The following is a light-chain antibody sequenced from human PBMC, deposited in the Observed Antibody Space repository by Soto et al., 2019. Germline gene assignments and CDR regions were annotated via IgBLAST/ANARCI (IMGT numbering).Light chain of an antibody. CDR1: QRISSW. V-gene: IGKV1-5*01. Sequence: DIQMTQSPSTLSASVGDRVTITCRASQRISSWLAWYQQKPGKAPKLLIYDVSSLESGVPSWFSGSGSGTEFTLTISSLQPDDFATYYCQQYNSYPVTFGQGTKVKIK. CDR3: QQYNSYPVT. J-gene: IGKJ1*01. CDR2: DVS.